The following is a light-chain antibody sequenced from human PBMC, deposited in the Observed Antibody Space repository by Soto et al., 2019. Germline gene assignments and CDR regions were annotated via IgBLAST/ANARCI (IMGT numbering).Light chain of an antibody. CDR1: SSDVGSYNL. CDR2: EVS. J-gene: IGLJ1*01. V-gene: IGLV2-23*02. CDR3: CSYAGRFYV. Sequence: QSVLTQPASVSGSPRQSITISCTGTSSDVGSYNLVSWYQHHPGKAPKLLISEVSKRPSGVSNRFSGSKSGNTASLTISGLQAEDDADYYCCSYAGRFYVFGPGTKVTVL.